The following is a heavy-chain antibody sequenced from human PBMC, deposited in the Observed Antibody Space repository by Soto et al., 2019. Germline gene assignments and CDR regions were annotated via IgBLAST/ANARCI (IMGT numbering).Heavy chain of an antibody. D-gene: IGHD6-13*01. CDR1: RDSFTSYV. J-gene: IGHJ3*02. CDR2: FILIFGTA. V-gene: IGHV1-18*01. CDR3: ARLSGQWLRNPLAAAGRGAGHDAWDI. Sequence: ASVKVSCKACRDSFTSYVITWVRQETGKGLEWMGGFILIFGTANYAQKLQGRVTMTTDTSTSTAYMELRSLRSDDTAVYYCARLSGQWLRNPLAAAGRGAGHDAWDIWGQGTMVTVSS.